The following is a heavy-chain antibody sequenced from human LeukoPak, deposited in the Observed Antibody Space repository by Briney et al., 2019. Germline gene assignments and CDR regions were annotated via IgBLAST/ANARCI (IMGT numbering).Heavy chain of an antibody. J-gene: IGHJ4*02. CDR3: ARDRTPYASGRNGLDY. V-gene: IGHV1-18*01. CDR1: GYTFNTYG. CDR2: ISVETGNT. Sequence: ASVKVSCKPSGYTFNTYGLTWVRQAPGQGLEWMGWISVETGNTKYAQKFQDRFTMTTDTSTSAAYMELRSLRSDDTTLYYCARDRTPYASGRNGLDYWGQGTLVTVSS. D-gene: IGHD3-10*01.